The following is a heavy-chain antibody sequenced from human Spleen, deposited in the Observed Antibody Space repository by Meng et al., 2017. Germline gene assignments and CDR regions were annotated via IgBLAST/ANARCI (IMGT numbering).Heavy chain of an antibody. Sequence: QGQLGQEGVGVKKPGSSVKVSCKASGGTFSSYAISWVRQAPGQGLEWMGGIIPIFGTANYAQKFQGRVTITADESTSTAYMELSSLRSEDTAVYYCARIQYGSGSYYSDYWGQGTLVTVSS. V-gene: IGHV1-69*01. J-gene: IGHJ4*02. CDR3: ARIQYGSGSYYSDY. D-gene: IGHD3-10*01. CDR1: GGTFSSYA. CDR2: IIPIFGTA.